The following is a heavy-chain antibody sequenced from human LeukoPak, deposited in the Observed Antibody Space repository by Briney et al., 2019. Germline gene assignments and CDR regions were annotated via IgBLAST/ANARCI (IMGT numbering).Heavy chain of an antibody. J-gene: IGHJ5*02. V-gene: IGHV4-34*01. CDR3: ARMGLSGYYPRDNWFDP. Sequence: SSETLSLTCAVYGGSFSGYYWSWIRQPPGKGLEWIGEINHSGSTNYNPSLKSRVTISVDTSKNQFSLKLSSVTAADTAVYYCARMGLSGYYPRDNWFDPWGQGTLVTVSS. CDR2: INHSGST. D-gene: IGHD3-22*01. CDR1: GGSFSGYY.